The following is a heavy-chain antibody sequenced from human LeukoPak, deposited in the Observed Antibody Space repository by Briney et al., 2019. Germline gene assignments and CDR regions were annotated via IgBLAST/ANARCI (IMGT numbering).Heavy chain of an antibody. J-gene: IGHJ6*02. CDR2: IYSGGST. CDR3: ARERNYYGMDV. CDR1: GFTVSSNY. V-gene: IGHV3-66*01. Sequence: GGSLRLSCAASGFTVSSNYMSWVRQAPGKGLEWVSVIYSGGSTYYADSVKGRFTISRDNSKNTLYLQMNSLRAEDTAVYYCARERNYYGMDVWGQGTTVTVSS.